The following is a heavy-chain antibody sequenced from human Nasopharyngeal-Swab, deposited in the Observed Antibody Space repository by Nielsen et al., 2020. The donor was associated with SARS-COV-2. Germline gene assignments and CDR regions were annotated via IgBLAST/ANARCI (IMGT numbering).Heavy chain of an antibody. CDR1: GFTFSSYW. Sequence: GESLKISCAASGFTFSSYWMHWVRQAPGKGLVWVSRINSDGSSTSYADSVKGRFTISRDNAKNTLYLQMNSLRAEDTAVYYCARAFRYYYMDVWGKGTTVTVPS. CDR2: INSDGSST. V-gene: IGHV3-74*01. CDR3: ARAFRYYYMDV. J-gene: IGHJ6*03.